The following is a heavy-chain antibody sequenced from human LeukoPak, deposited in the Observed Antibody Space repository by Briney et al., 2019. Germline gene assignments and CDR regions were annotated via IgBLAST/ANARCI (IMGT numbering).Heavy chain of an antibody. V-gene: IGHV3-23*01. D-gene: IGHD3-10*01. Sequence: GGSLRLSCAASGSNFGSYSMTWVRQAPGKGLEWVSVISADSATTFYADSVKGRFTISRDNAMQMSSLRAEDTALYYCARKSASGNYPLDYWGQGTLVTVSS. CDR1: GSNFGSYS. CDR3: ARKSASGNYPLDY. J-gene: IGHJ4*02. CDR2: ISADSATT.